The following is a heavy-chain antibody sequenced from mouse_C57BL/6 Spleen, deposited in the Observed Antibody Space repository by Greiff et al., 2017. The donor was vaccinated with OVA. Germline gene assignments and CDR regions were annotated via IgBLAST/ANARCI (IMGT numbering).Heavy chain of an antibody. J-gene: IGHJ2*01. V-gene: IGHV1-26*01. Sequence: EVQLQQSGPELVKPGASVKISCKASGYTFTDYYMNWVKQSHGKSLEWIGDINPNNGGTSYNQKFKGKATLTVDKSSSTAYMELRSLTSEDSAVYYCARSEITTGYFDVWGKGTTLTVSS. CDR2: INPNNGGT. CDR3: ARSEITTGYFDV. D-gene: IGHD1-1*01. CDR1: GYTFTDYY.